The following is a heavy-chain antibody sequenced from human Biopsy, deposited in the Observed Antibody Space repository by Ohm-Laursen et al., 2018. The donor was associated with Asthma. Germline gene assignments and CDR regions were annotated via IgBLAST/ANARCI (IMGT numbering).Heavy chain of an antibody. V-gene: IGHV3-30*01. CDR2: ISKDASTQ. Sequence: SLRLSCTASGFSFSNFAIHWVRQAPGKGLEWVGVISKDASTQDYADSVKGRVTMARDNSKNTLDLQMNSLREEDTAVYYCVRDGTDDAFDIWGQGTVVSVSS. CDR3: VRDGTDDAFDI. D-gene: IGHD1-1*01. J-gene: IGHJ3*02. CDR1: GFSFSNFA.